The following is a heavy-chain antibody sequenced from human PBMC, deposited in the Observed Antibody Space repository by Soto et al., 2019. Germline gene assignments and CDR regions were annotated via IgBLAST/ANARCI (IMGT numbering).Heavy chain of an antibody. CDR3: ARDLGSSWYPEYFQH. CDR1: GFTFSSYS. CDR2: ISSSSSTI. Sequence: PGGSLRLSCAASGFTFSSYSMNWVRQAPGKGLEWVSYISSSSSTIYYADSVKGRFTISRDNAKNSLYLQMKSLRAEDTAVYYCARDLGSSWYPEYFQHWGQGTLVTVSS. D-gene: IGHD6-13*01. V-gene: IGHV3-48*01. J-gene: IGHJ1*01.